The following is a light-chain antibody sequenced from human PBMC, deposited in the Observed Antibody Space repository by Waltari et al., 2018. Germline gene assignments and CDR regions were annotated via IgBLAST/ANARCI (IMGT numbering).Light chain of an antibody. Sequence: QSVLTQPPSASGPPGQRVTISCSGSSPNSGRNYLYCYQQPPGPAPNLLIYRNNQRPSGVPDRFSGSKSGTSASLAISGLRSEDEADYYCAAWDDSLSGYVFGTGTKVTVL. J-gene: IGLJ1*01. CDR1: SPNSGRNY. CDR2: RNN. CDR3: AAWDDSLSGYV. V-gene: IGLV1-47*01.